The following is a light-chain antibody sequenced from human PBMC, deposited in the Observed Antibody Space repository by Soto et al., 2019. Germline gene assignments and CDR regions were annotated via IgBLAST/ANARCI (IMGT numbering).Light chain of an antibody. J-gene: IGKJ4*01. CDR2: GAS. CDR3: QQYGSSPLT. Sequence: EIVLTQSPGTLSLSPGERATLSCRASQSVSSSYLGWYQQKPGQAPRLLISGASSRATGIPDRFSGSGSGTDFTLTISRLEPEEFAMYYCQQYGSSPLTFGGGTKVEIK. V-gene: IGKV3-20*01. CDR1: QSVSSSY.